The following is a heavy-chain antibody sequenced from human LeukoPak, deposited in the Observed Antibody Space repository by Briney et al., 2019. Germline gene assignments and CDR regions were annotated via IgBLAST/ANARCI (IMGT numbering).Heavy chain of an antibody. Sequence: GGSLRLSCAASGFTFSTSTMKWVSQAPGKGLEWVSSISSNNDYIYYADSVKGRFTISRDKAKNSMYLKMNSLRAEDTAVYYCVRIPNSAGFPNWFDPWGQGTLVTVSS. CDR1: GFTFSTST. V-gene: IGHV3-21*01. J-gene: IGHJ5*02. D-gene: IGHD6-19*01. CDR2: ISSNNDYI. CDR3: VRIPNSAGFPNWFDP.